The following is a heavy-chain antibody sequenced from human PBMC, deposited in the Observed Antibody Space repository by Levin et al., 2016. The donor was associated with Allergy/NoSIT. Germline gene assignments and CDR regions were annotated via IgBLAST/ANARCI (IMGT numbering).Heavy chain of an antibody. V-gene: IGHV3-23*01. CDR3: AKVGGYYGSGSRGGFDY. CDR2: ISGSGGST. Sequence: WIRQPPGKGLEWVSAISGSGGSTYYADSVKGRFTISRDNSKNTLYLQMNSLRAEDTAVYYCAKVGGYYGSGSRGGFDYWGQGTLVTVSS. J-gene: IGHJ4*02. D-gene: IGHD3-10*01.